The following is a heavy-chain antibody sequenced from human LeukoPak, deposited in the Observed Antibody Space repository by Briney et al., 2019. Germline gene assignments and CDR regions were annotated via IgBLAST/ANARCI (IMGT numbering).Heavy chain of an antibody. CDR1: GGSINSSY. CDR2: IYYSGST. CDR3: ARKYYDILTGYTAMDV. V-gene: IGHV4-59*01. J-gene: IGHJ6*02. D-gene: IGHD3-9*01. Sequence: SETLSLACTVSGGSINSSYWNWIRQPPGKGLEWIGYIYYSGSTTYNPSLKSRVTISVDTSKNQFSLKMRSVTAADTAVYYCARKYYDILTGYTAMDVWGQGTTVTVSS.